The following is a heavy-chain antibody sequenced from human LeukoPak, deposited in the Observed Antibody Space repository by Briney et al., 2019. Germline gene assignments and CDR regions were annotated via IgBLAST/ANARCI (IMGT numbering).Heavy chain of an antibody. CDR2: IYSGGST. D-gene: IGHD2-8*01. Sequence: GGSLRLSCAASGFTVSSNYMSWVRQAPGKGLEWVSVIYSGGSTYYADSVKGRFTISRDNSKNTLYLQMNSLRAEDTAVYYCAKDRCSNGIGCYYYYMDVWGKGTTVTISS. CDR3: AKDRCSNGIGCYYYYMDV. CDR1: GFTVSSNY. V-gene: IGHV3-66*01. J-gene: IGHJ6*03.